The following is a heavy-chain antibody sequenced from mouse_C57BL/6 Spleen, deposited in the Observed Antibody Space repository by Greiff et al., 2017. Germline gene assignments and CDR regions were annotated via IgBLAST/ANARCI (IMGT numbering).Heavy chain of an antibody. CDR1: GFTFSSYS. D-gene: IGHD2-4*01. CDR3: TRDGLRQEYYAMDY. V-gene: IGHV5-9-1*02. Sequence: EVQLVESGEGLVKPGGSLKLSCAASGFTFSSYSMSWVRQTPEKRLEWVAYISSGGDYIYYADTVKGRFTISRDNARNTLYLQMSSLKSEDTAMYYCTRDGLRQEYYAMDYWGQGTSVTVSS. J-gene: IGHJ4*01. CDR2: ISSGGDYI.